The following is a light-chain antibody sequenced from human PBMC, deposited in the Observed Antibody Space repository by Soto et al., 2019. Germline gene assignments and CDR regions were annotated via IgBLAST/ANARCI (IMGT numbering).Light chain of an antibody. J-gene: IGKJ5*01. CDR1: QTIYSN. Sequence: IVMTQSASTLSVSTGERATLSCRAGQTIYSNVAWYQQKPGQAPRLLIYDASNRATGIPARFSGSGSGTDFTLTISSLEPEDFAVYYCQQRSKWPITFGQGTRLAIK. CDR2: DAS. CDR3: QQRSKWPIT. V-gene: IGKV3-11*01.